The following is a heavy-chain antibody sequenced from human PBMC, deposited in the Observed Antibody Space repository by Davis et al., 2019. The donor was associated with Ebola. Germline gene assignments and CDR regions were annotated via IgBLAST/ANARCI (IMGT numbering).Heavy chain of an antibody. CDR1: GYTFTSHD. J-gene: IGHJ4*02. CDR2: INPNSGNT. V-gene: IGHV1-8*01. CDR3: AMRDRSRYYYDYFDN. D-gene: IGHD3-22*01. Sequence: ASVKVSCKASGYTFTSHDINWVRQATGQGLEWVGWINPNSGNTGYARKFQGRVTMTRDTSTSTVYMELSSLRSEDTAVYYCAMRDRSRYYYDYFDNWGQGTLVTVSS.